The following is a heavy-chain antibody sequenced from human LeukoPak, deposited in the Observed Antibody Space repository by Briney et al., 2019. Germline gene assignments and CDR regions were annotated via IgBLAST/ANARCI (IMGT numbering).Heavy chain of an antibody. CDR2: IIPIFGTA. CDR3: ARNPEYSYGSIDY. Sequence: ASVKVSCKASGYTFTGYYMHWVRQAPGQGLEWMGGIIPIFGTANYAQKFQGRVAITADESTSTAYMELSSLRSEDTAVYYCARNPEYSYGSIDYWGQGTLVTVSS. J-gene: IGHJ4*02. V-gene: IGHV1-69*13. D-gene: IGHD5-18*01. CDR1: GYTFTGYY.